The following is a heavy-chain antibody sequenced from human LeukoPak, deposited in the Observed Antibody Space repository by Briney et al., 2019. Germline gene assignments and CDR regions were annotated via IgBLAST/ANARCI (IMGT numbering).Heavy chain of an antibody. D-gene: IGHD4-17*01. Sequence: PSETLSLTCTVSGGSISSSSYYWGWIRQPPGKGLEWIGSIYYSGSTYYNPSLKSRVTISVDTSKNQFSLKLSSVTAADTAVYYCARVDYGDYGSPPPNFDYWGQGTLVTVSS. V-gene: IGHV4-39*07. CDR1: GGSISSSSYY. CDR3: ARVDYGDYGSPPPNFDY. CDR2: IYYSGST. J-gene: IGHJ4*02.